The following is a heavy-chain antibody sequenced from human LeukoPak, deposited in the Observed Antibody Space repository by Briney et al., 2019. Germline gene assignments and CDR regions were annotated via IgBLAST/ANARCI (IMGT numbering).Heavy chain of an antibody. J-gene: IGHJ5*02. CDR1: GGSFSGYY. CDR2: INHSGST. Sequence: SETLSLTCAVYGGSFSGYYWSWIRQPPGKGLEWIGEINHSGSTNYNPSLKSRVTISVDTSKNQFSLKLSSVTAADTAVYYCARVFRNQEYSTKNWFDPWGQGTLVTVSS. D-gene: IGHD2/OR15-2a*01. V-gene: IGHV4-34*01. CDR3: ARVFRNQEYSTKNWFDP.